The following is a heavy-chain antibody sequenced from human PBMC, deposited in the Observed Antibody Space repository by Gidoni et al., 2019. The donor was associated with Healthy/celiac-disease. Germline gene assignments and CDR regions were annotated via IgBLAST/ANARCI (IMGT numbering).Heavy chain of an antibody. Sequence: QMQLVQSGPEVKKPGTSVKVSCKASGFTFTSSAVQWVRQARGQRLEWIGWIVVGSGNTNYAQKFQERVTITRDMSTSTAYMELSSLRSEDTAVYYCAAAAHKYYYYYYMDVWGKGTTVTVSS. J-gene: IGHJ6*03. V-gene: IGHV1-58*01. CDR3: AAAAHKYYYYYYMDV. CDR1: GFTFTSSA. CDR2: IVVGSGNT.